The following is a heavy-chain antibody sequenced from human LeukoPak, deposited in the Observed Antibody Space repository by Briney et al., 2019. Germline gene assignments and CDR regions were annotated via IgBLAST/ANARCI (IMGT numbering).Heavy chain of an antibody. D-gene: IGHD4-23*01. CDR1: GGSFSGYY. J-gene: IGHJ4*02. CDR3: ARGAEAYGGNSCVDY. V-gene: IGHV4-34*01. Sequence: SETLSLTCAVYGGSFSGYYWSWIRQPPGKGLEWIGEINHSGSTNYNPSLKSRVTISVDTSKNQFSLKLSSVTAADTAVYYCARGAEAYGGNSCVDYWGQGTLVTVSS. CDR2: INHSGST.